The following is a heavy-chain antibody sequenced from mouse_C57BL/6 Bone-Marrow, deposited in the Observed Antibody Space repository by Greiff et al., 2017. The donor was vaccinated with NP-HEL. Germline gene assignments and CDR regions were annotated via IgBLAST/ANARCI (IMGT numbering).Heavy chain of an antibody. CDR3: VRHRPYGSSSYWYFDV. J-gene: IGHJ1*03. CDR2: IRSKSNNYAT. Sequence: EVMLVESGGGLVQPKGSLKLSCAASGFSFNTYAMNWVRQAPGKGLEWVARIRSKSNNYATYYADSVKDRFTISRDDSESMLYLQMNNLKTEDTAMYYCVRHRPYGSSSYWYFDVWGTGTTVTVSS. V-gene: IGHV10-1*01. CDR1: GFSFNTYA. D-gene: IGHD1-1*01.